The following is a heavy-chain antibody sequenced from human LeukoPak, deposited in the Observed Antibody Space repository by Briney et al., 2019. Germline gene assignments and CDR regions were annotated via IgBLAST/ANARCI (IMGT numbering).Heavy chain of an antibody. Sequence: SETLSLTCTVSGGSMSSSYWSWIRQPPGKGLEWIGYTYYSGSTNYNPSLKSRVTISVDTSKNQFSLKLTSVTAADTAVYYCARHDGDWGQGTLVTVSS. D-gene: IGHD4-17*01. J-gene: IGHJ4*02. CDR3: ARHDGD. CDR1: GGSMSSSY. CDR2: TYYSGST. V-gene: IGHV4-59*08.